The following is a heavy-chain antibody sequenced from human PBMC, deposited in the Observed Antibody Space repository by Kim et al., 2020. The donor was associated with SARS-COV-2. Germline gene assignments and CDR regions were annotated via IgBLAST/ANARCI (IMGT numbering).Heavy chain of an antibody. D-gene: IGHD6-19*01. CDR2: INPGGGGT. J-gene: IGHJ4*02. CDR1: EYTFTTYY. Sequence: ASVKVSCKASEYTFTTYYMHWVRQAPGQGLEWLGVINPGGGGTTYAQNFRGRVSMTRDTSTSTVFMELSSLRSEDTGMYYCARAGGYSSGRDFWGQGTLVTVSS. CDR3: ARAGGYSSGRDF. V-gene: IGHV1-46*01.